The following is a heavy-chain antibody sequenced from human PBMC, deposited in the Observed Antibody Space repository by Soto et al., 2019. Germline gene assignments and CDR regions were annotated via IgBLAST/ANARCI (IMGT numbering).Heavy chain of an antibody. CDR3: SRGGSGYDY. CDR2: IYHSGST. CDR1: GGSISSGGYA. J-gene: IGHJ4*02. V-gene: IGHV4-30-2*01. Sequence: QLQLQESCSGLVKPSQTLSLTCAVSGGSISSGGYAWSWIRQPPGKGLEWIGYIYHSGSTYYNPSLKSRVTISVDRSKNKFSLKLSSVTAADKAVYYCSRGGSGYDYWGQGTLVTVSS. D-gene: IGHD6-19*01.